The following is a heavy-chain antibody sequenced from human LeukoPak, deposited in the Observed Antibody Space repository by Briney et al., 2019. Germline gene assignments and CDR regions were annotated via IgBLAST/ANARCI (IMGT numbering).Heavy chain of an antibody. CDR3: ARGGGTGSNHFDY. D-gene: IGHD1-1*01. CDR2: IILIIGIA. CDR1: GGTFSSYA. V-gene: IGHV1-69*04. J-gene: IGHJ4*02. Sequence: GASVKVSCKASGGTFSSYAISWVRQAPGQGLEWMGRIILIIGIANYAQKFQGRVTITADKSTSTTYMELSSLRSEDTAVYYCARGGGTGSNHFDYWGQGTLVTVSS.